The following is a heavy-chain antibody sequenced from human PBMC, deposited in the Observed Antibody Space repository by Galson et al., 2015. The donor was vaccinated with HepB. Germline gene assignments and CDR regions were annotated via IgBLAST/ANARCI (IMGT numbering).Heavy chain of an antibody. CDR3: TRDLAH. CDR1: GFTFSSAW. J-gene: IGHJ4*02. CDR2: IRSNAAGGTT. Sequence: SLRLSCAASGFTFSSAWMSWVRQAPGKGLEYIGRIRSNAAGGTTAYAAPVKGRFTISRDDSRNTLFLQMNSLKTEDTAVYYCTRDLAHWGQGTLVTVSS. V-gene: IGHV3-15*01.